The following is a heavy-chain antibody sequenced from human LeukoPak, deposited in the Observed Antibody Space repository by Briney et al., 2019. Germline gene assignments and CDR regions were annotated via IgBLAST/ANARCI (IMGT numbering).Heavy chain of an antibody. D-gene: IGHD6-19*01. J-gene: IGHJ4*02. V-gene: IGHV3-74*01. CDR2: INTDGTVT. CDR1: GFTFSNYW. CDR3: ATKQWLAPPPDS. Sequence: PAESLRLSCAASGFTFSNYWMLWVRQAPGKGMESVSRINTDGTVTTYADSVKGRFTVSRDNADNTMFLQMNSVRDEDTAVYYCATKQWLAPPPDSWGQGTPVTVSS.